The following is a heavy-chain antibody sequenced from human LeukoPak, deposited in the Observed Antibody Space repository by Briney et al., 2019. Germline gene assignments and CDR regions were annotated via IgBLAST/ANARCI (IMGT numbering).Heavy chain of an antibody. CDR3: ARGGYCSGGSCYDTVILDY. CDR1: GFTFSSYD. V-gene: IGHV3-13*01. D-gene: IGHD2-15*01. CDR2: IGTAGDT. Sequence: VGSLRLSCAPSGFTFSSYDMHWVPHATGKGLEWVSAIGTAGDTYYPGSVKGRFTISRENSKNSWYRQINSLRAGDTAVYYCARGGYCSGGSCYDTVILDYCGQGSLVTDCS. J-gene: IGHJ4*02.